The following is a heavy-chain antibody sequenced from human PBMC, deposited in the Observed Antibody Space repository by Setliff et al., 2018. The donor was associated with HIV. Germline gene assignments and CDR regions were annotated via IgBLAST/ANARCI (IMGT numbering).Heavy chain of an antibody. CDR3: ARVRLYSSALDY. D-gene: IGHD3-22*01. CDR2: IGNSGSPI. J-gene: IGHJ4*02. Sequence: PGGSLRLSCEASGSTFSSYGMNWVRQAPGKGLEWVSYIGNSGSPIYYADSVKGRFTLSRDTSKNTLSLQMNSLRPEDTAVFYCARVRLYSSALDYWGQGTLVTVSS. V-gene: IGHV3-48*03. CDR1: GSTFSSYG.